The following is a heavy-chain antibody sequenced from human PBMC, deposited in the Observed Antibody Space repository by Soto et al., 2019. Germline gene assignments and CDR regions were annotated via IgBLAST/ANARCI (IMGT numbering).Heavy chain of an antibody. V-gene: IGHV3-23*01. Sequence: GGSLRLSCAASGFTFSSYAMSWVRQAPGKGLEWVSAISGSGGSTYYADSVKGRFTISRDNSKNTLYLQMNSLRAEDTAVDYCAKKGSERFLEWLPTDDAFDIWGQGTMVTVSS. CDR1: GFTFSSYA. CDR2: ISGSGGST. J-gene: IGHJ3*02. D-gene: IGHD3-3*01. CDR3: AKKGSERFLEWLPTDDAFDI.